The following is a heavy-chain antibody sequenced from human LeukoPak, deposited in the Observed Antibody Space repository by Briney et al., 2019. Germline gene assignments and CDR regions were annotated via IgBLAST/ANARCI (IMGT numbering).Heavy chain of an antibody. CDR1: GFTFSSYW. CDR3: ARDKGYCSGGSCYSGYYYYYGMDV. CDR2: INSDGGST. J-gene: IGHJ6*02. Sequence: GGSLRLSCAASGFTFSSYWMHWVRQAPGKGLVWVSRINSDGGSTSYADSVKGRFTISRDNAKNTLYLQMNSLRAEDTAVYYCARDKGYCSGGSCYSGYYYYYGMDVWGQGTTVTVSS. V-gene: IGHV3-74*01. D-gene: IGHD2-15*01.